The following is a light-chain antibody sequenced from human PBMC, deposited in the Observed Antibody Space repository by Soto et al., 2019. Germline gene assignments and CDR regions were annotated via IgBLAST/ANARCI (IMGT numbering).Light chain of an antibody. CDR2: GNS. V-gene: IGLV1-40*01. Sequence: QSVLTQPPSVSGAPGQRVTISCTGSSSNIGAGYDVHWYQQLPGTAPKLLIYGNSNRPSGVPDRFSGSKSGTSASLAITRLQAEDEADYYRQSYDSSLSSPPSVFGVGTKRTVL. CDR3: QSYDSSLSSPPSV. CDR1: SSNIGAGYD. J-gene: IGLJ1*01.